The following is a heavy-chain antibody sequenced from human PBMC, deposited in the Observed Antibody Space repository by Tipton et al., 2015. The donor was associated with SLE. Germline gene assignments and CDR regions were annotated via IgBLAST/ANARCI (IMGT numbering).Heavy chain of an antibody. J-gene: IGHJ6*02. V-gene: IGHV4-59*11. CDR2: IDDSGNT. Sequence: TLSLTCTVSGGSISSHYWSWIRQPPGKGLEWIGYIDDSGNTDYTPSLKSRVTISVDTSKNQFSLKLSSVTAADTAVYYCARGEGDFWSDPYYYGMDVWGQGTTVTVSS. CDR1: GGSISSHY. D-gene: IGHD3-3*01. CDR3: ARGEGDFWSDPYYYGMDV.